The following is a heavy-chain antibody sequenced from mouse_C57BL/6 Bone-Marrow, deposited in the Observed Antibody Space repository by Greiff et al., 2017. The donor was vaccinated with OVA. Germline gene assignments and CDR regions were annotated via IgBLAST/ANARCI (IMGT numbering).Heavy chain of an antibody. CDR3: ARDGDYYGSGFAD. Sequence: EVQLVESGGGLVQSGRSLRLSCATSGFTFSDFYMEWVRQAPGKGLEWIAASRNKANDYTTEYSAYVKGRFIVSRDTSQSILYLQMNALRAEDTASYYCARDGDYYGSGFADWGQGTLVTVSA. J-gene: IGHJ3*01. V-gene: IGHV7-1*01. D-gene: IGHD1-1*01. CDR2: SRNKANDYTT. CDR1: GFTFSDFY.